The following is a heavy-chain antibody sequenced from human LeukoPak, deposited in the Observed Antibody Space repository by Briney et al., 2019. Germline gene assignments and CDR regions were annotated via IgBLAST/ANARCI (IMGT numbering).Heavy chain of an antibody. J-gene: IGHJ4*02. CDR2: IYYRGST. V-gene: IGHV4-59*01. Sequence: SETLSLTCTVSGGSIDNYYWSWIRQPPGKGLEWIGYIYYRGSTNYNPSLKSRVTFSVDTSKNQFSLKLNSVTAADTAVYYCARGGDYGDLRYFDYWGQGTLVTVSS. CDR1: GGSIDNYY. CDR3: ARGGDYGDLRYFDY. D-gene: IGHD4-17*01.